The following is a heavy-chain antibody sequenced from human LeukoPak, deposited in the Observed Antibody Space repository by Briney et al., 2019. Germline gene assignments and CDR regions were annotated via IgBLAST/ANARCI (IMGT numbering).Heavy chain of an antibody. J-gene: IGHJ3*01. CDR2: FYPGDSDI. D-gene: IGHD6-19*01. V-gene: IGHV5-51*01. CDR1: GYRFTSYW. Sequence: KAGESLKISCKGSGYRFTSYWIGWVRLMPGKGLECMGLFYPGDSDIRYCPSFQGPVTIAADKSVSTPFLQWSSPAASDTALFYSATGYTGGPGAFDLWGQGTMVTVSS. CDR3: ATGYTGGPGAFDL.